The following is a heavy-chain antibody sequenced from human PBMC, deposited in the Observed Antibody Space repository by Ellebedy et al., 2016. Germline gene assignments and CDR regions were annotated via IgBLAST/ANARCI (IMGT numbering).Heavy chain of an antibody. CDR3: ARQDGYGIYYFDY. J-gene: IGHJ4*02. D-gene: IGHD5-24*01. Sequence: GGSLRLSCKGSGYSFTSYWIAWVRQMPGKGLEWMGIIYPSDSDTRYSPSFQGQVTITADESTNTAYLQWSSLKASDTAMYYCARQDGYGIYYFDYWGQGTLVTVSS. CDR1: GYSFTSYW. V-gene: IGHV5-51*01. CDR2: IYPSDSDT.